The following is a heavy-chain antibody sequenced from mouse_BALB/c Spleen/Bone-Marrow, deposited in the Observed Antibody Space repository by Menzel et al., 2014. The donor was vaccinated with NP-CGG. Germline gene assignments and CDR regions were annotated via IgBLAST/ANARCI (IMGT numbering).Heavy chain of an antibody. V-gene: IGHV5-9-3*01. D-gene: IGHD2-3*01. CDR2: ISSGGSYT. CDR3: ARQDGFDY. Sequence: EVQVVESGGGLVKPGGSLKLSCAASGFTFSNYAMSWVRPTPEKRLEWVAIISSGGSYTYYPDSVKGRFTISRDNAKTILCLQMSSLRSEDTAMYYCARQDGFDYWGQGTTLTVSS. J-gene: IGHJ2*01. CDR1: GFTFSNYA.